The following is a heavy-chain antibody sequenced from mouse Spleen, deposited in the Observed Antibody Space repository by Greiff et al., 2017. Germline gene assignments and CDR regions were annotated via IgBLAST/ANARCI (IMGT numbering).Heavy chain of an antibody. CDR3: ARPSSAWFAY. D-gene: IGHD3-1*01. V-gene: IGHV5-9*04. CDR2: ISSGGGNT. Sequence: EVKLMESGGGLVKPGGSLKLSCAASGFTFSSYTMSWVRQTPAKRLEWVATISSGGGNTYYPDSVKGRFTISRDNARNTLYLQMSSLRSEDTAMYYCARPSSAWFAYWGQGTLVTVSA. J-gene: IGHJ3*01. CDR1: GFTFSSYT.